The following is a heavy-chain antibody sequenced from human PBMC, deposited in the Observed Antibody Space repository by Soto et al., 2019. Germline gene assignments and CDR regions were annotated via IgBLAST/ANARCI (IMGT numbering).Heavy chain of an antibody. CDR1: GFSFNTYG. CDR3: ARDMGYGWGGFCCYFDY. D-gene: IGHD3-10*01. Sequence: GGSLRLSCEASGFSFNTYGMNWVRLTPGKGLEWVSYISSTSSPIDYADSVKGRFTVSRDNAKNSLYLQMNSLRDEDTAVYYCARDMGYGWGGFCCYFDYGGQGTRVTVSS. J-gene: IGHJ4*02. CDR2: ISSTSSPI. V-gene: IGHV3-48*02.